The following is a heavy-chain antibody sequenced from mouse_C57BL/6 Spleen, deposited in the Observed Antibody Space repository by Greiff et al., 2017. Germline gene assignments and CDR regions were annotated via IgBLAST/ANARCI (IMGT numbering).Heavy chain of an antibody. CDR3: ARGALNWDGDY. CDR2: ISYDGSN. J-gene: IGHJ2*01. CDR1: GYSITSGYY. D-gene: IGHD4-1*02. Sequence: EVQVVESGPGLVKPSQSLSLTCSVTGYSITSGYYWNWIRQFPGNKLEWMGYISYDGSNNYNPSLKNRISITRDTSKNQFFLKLNSVTTEDTATYHCARGALNWDGDYWGQGTTLTVSS. V-gene: IGHV3-6*01.